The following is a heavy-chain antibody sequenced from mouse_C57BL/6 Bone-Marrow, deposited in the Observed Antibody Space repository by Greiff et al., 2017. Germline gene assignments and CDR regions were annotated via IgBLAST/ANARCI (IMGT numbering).Heavy chain of an antibody. CDR3: TLLLRFDY. CDR1: GFNIKDYY. J-gene: IGHJ2*01. CDR2: SDPEDGDT. Sequence: VQLQQSGAELVRPGASVKLSCTASGFNIKDYYMHGVKQRPEQGLEWIGRSDPEDGDTEYAPKFQGKATMTADTSSNAAYLQLSSLTSEDTAVYYCTLLLRFDYWGQGTTLTVSS. V-gene: IGHV14-1*01. D-gene: IGHD1-1*01.